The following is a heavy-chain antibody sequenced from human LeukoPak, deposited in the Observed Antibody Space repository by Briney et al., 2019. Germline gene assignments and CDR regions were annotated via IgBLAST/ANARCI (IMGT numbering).Heavy chain of an antibody. D-gene: IGHD6-13*01. CDR2: IYSSGTT. J-gene: IGHJ4*02. Sequence: PSETLSLTCTVSGASFSSYYWSWIRQPAGKGLEWIGRIYSSGTTNYNPSLKSRITMSIDTSKNQFSLKLSSVTAADTAVYYCARHDLIAAAGDYWGQGTLVTVSS. V-gene: IGHV4-4*07. CDR3: ARHDLIAAAGDY. CDR1: GASFSSYY.